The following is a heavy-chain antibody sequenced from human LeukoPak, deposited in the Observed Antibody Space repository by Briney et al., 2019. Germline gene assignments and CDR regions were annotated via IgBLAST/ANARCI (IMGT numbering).Heavy chain of an antibody. CDR2: ISWNSGSI. Sequence: GGSLRLSCAASGFTFDNYAMHWVRQAPGKGLEWVSGISWNSGSIGYADSVKGRFTISRDNAKNSLYLQMNSLRAEDTALYYCAKGAGGWYVFDYWGLGTLVTVSS. CDR3: AKGAGGWYVFDY. J-gene: IGHJ4*02. CDR1: GFTFDNYA. D-gene: IGHD6-19*01. V-gene: IGHV3-9*01.